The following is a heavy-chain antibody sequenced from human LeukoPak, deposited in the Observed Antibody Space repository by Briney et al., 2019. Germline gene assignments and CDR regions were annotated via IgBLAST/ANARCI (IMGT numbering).Heavy chain of an antibody. CDR1: GYTFTSYD. CDR2: MNPNSGNT. J-gene: IGHJ4*02. Sequence: ASVKVSCKASGYTFTSYDINWVLQATGQGLEWMGWMNPNSGNTGYAQKFQGRVTMTRNTSISTAYMELSSLRSEHTAVYYCAIVSGVRRGTAPFGYWAQGTLVTVYS. V-gene: IGHV1-8*01. CDR3: AIVSGVRRGTAPFGY. D-gene: IGHD3-10*01.